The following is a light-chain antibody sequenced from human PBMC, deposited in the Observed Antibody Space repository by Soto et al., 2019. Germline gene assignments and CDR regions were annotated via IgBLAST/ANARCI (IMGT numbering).Light chain of an antibody. CDR2: EVS. CDR1: SSDVGSYNL. CDR3: CSYAGSSTLV. Sequence: QSALTQAASVSGSPGQSITITCTGTSSDVGSYNLVSWYQQHPGKAPKLMIYEVSKRPSGVSNRFSGSKSGNTASLTISGLRVEDEADYYCCSYAGSSTLVFGGGTKLTVL. V-gene: IGLV2-23*02. J-gene: IGLJ2*01.